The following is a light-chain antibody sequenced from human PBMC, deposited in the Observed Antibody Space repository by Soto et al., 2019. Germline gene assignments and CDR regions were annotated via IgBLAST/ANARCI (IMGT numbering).Light chain of an antibody. CDR3: QQYNNWPQT. V-gene: IGKV3-15*01. Sequence: VMTQAPATLSVSPEERATLSCRASQTINNNVAWYQLKDGQVPRLVIYDASTRATDIPARFSGSGSGTEFTLTIRSLQSEDFAEYHCQQYNNWPQTFGQGTKVDIK. CDR1: QTINNN. CDR2: DAS. J-gene: IGKJ1*01.